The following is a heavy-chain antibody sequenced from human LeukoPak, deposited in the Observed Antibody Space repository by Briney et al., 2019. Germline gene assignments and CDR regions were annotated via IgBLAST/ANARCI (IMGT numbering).Heavy chain of an antibody. Sequence: ASVKVSCKASGYTFTGYYMHWVRQAPGQGLEWMGWINPNSGGTNYAQKFQGRVTMTRDTSISTAYMELSRLRSDDTAVYYCARDRGSSWYQPFDYWGQGTLVTVSS. J-gene: IGHJ4*02. CDR1: GYTFTGYY. CDR3: ARDRGSSWYQPFDY. V-gene: IGHV1-2*02. CDR2: INPNSGGT. D-gene: IGHD6-13*01.